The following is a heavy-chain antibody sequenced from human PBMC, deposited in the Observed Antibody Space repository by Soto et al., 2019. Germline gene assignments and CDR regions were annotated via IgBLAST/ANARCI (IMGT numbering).Heavy chain of an antibody. CDR3: ARDLSNWNYLSYFDYYYSGMDV. CDR2: ISAYNGNT. J-gene: IGHJ6*02. V-gene: IGHV1-18*01. CDR1: GYTFTSYG. D-gene: IGHD1-7*01. Sequence: ASVKVSCKASGYTFTSYGISWVRQAPGQGLEWMGWISAYNGNTNYAQKLQGRVTMTTDTSTSTAYMELRSLRSDDTAVYYCARDLSNWNYLSYFDYYYSGMDVWGQGTTVTVSS.